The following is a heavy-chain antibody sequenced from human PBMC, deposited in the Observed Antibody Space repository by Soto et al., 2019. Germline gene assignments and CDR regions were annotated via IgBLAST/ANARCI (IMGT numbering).Heavy chain of an antibody. CDR1: GFTFSSYD. Sequence: GGSLRLSCAASGFTFSSYDMHWVRQATGKGLESVSAIGTAGDTYYPGSVKGRFTISRENAKNSLYLQMNSLRAEDTAVYYCARSAAYSSTLQAYYYYGMDVWGQGTTVTVSS. CDR2: IGTAGDT. CDR3: ARSAAYSSTLQAYYYYGMDV. D-gene: IGHD6-13*01. J-gene: IGHJ6*02. V-gene: IGHV3-13*01.